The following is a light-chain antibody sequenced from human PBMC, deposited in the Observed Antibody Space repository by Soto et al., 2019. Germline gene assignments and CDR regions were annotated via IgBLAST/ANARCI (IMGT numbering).Light chain of an antibody. CDR3: SSYTTSRTYV. CDR2: EVS. CDR1: SSDVGHYDY. V-gene: IGLV2-14*03. J-gene: IGLJ1*01. Sequence: QSALTQPASVSGSPGQSITISCTGTSSDVGHYDYVSWYQQHPGKAPKLMIREVSDRPSGVSNRFSGSKSGNTASLTISGLQAEDEADYHCSSYTTSRTYVFGTGTKLTVL.